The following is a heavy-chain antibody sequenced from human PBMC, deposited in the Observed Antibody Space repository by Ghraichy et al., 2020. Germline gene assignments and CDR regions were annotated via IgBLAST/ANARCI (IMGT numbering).Heavy chain of an antibody. J-gene: IGHJ2*01. CDR2: INPTGETT. CDR1: GYSFTSHW. V-gene: IGHV1-46*01. Sequence: ASVKVSCKASGYSFTSHWMHWVRQAPGEGLEWMGVINPTGETTHYAQKFQGRVTMTRVTSTNTDYMELRSLRSEDTAVDFCARDNSDPDPRTTRSYWYFDLWGRGTLVTVSS. D-gene: IGHD1-14*01. CDR3: ARDNSDPDPRTTRSYWYFDL.